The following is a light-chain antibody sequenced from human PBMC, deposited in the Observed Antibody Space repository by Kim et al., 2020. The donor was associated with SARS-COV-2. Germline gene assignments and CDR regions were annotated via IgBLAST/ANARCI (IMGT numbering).Light chain of an antibody. J-gene: IGKJ5*01. CDR1: QSVGSY. V-gene: IGKV3-11*01. CDR3: HQRSNRPRIT. CDR2: DAS. Sequence: EIVLTQSPATLSLSPGERATLSCRASQSVGSYLAWYHQKPGQAPRLLISDASNRATGIPARFRGSGSGTDFTLTISSLEPEDFAVYYCHQRSNRPRITFGQGTRLEIK.